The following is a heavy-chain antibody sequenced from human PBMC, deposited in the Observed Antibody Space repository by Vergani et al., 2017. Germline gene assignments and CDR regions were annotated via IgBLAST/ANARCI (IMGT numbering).Heavy chain of an antibody. D-gene: IGHD4-23*01. J-gene: IGHJ4*02. V-gene: IGHV4-39*01. CDR3: ARRGVVTPGRGDY. CDR2: IYYSGST. Sequence: QVQLQESGPGLVKPSETLSLTCTVSGGSISSSSYYWGWIRQPPGKGLEWIGSIYYSGSTYYNPSLKSRVTISVDTSKNQFSLKLSSVTAADTAVSYCARRGVVTPGRGDYWGQGTLVTVSS. CDR1: GGSISSSSYY.